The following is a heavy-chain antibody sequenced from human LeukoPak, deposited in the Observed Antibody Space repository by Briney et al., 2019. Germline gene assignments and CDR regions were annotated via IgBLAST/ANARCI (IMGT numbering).Heavy chain of an antibody. V-gene: IGHV1-69*05. J-gene: IGHJ4*02. CDR2: IIPIFGTA. CDR1: GGTFSSYA. D-gene: IGHD2-15*01. Sequence: SVKVSCKASGGTFSSYAISWVRQAPGQGLEWMGGIIPIFGTANYAQKFQGRVTITTDESTSTAYMELSSLRSEDTAVYYCATLGISYGQDFDYWGQGTLVTVSS. CDR3: ATLGISYGQDFDY.